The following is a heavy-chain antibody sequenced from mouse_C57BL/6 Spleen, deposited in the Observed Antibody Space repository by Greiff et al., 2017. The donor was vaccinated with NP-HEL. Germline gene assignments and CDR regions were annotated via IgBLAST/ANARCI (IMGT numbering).Heavy chain of an antibody. CDR3: ARWGVYDGLLRGAMDY. Sequence: EVQLQQSGPELVKPGASVKMSCKASGYTFTDYNMHWVKQSHGKSLEWIGYINPNNGGTSYNQKFKGKATLTVNKSSSTAYMGLRSLTSEDSAVYYCARWGVYDGLLRGAMDYWGQGTSVTVSS. J-gene: IGHJ4*01. CDR2: INPNNGGT. V-gene: IGHV1-22*01. CDR1: GYTFTDYN. D-gene: IGHD2-3*01.